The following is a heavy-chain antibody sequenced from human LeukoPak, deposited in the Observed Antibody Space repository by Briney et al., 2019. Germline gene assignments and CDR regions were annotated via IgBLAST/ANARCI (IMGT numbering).Heavy chain of an antibody. CDR1: GFTFSSYS. V-gene: IGHV3-21*01. Sequence: GGSLRLSCAASGFTFSSYSMNWVRQAPGKGLEWVSFISSSNHYIYYADSAKGRFTISRDNAKDSLYLQMNSLRAEDTAVYYCARGRGSYYFDYWGQGTLVTVSS. CDR3: ARGRGSYYFDY. D-gene: IGHD1-26*01. CDR2: ISSSNHYI. J-gene: IGHJ4*02.